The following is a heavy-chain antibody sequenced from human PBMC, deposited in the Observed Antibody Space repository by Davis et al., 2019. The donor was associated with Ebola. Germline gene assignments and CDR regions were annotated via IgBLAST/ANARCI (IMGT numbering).Heavy chain of an antibody. J-gene: IGHJ4*02. CDR1: GGSISSGGYS. V-gene: IGHV4-30-2*01. Sequence: LRLSCAVSGGSISSGGYSWSWIRQPPGKGLEWIGYIYHSGSTYYNPSLKSRVTISVDRSKNQFSLKLSSVTAADTAVYYCARDRSAVREWAYFDYWGQGTLVTVSS. D-gene: IGHD3-10*01. CDR3: ARDRSAVREWAYFDY. CDR2: IYHSGST.